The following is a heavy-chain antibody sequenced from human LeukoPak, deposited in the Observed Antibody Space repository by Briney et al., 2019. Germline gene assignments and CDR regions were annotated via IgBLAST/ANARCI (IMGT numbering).Heavy chain of an antibody. D-gene: IGHD3-10*01. CDR1: GFTFNSYG. V-gene: IGHV3-30*18. CDR3: AKAWGNKFASGSSYLDS. CDR2: IVHDGNNK. J-gene: IGHJ4*02. Sequence: SGGSLRLFCAASGFTFNSYGMHWVRQAPGKGLEWVAVIVHDGNNKYYADSVKGRFIISRDNSKDTLYLQMNGLRPEDTAVYFCAKAWGNKFASGSSYLDSWGQGTLVTVSS.